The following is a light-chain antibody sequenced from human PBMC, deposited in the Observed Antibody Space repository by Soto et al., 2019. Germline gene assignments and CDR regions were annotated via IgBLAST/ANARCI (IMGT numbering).Light chain of an antibody. CDR1: SRDVGAFNY. V-gene: IGLV2-14*01. CDR2: EVG. J-gene: IGLJ1*01. Sequence: QSALTQPASVSGSPGQSITISCTGTSRDVGAFNYVSWYLQYPGKAPKLMIYEVGNRPSGVSNRFSGSKSGNTASLTISGLQAEDEADYYCGSYASGSIDVFGTWTKLNVL. CDR3: GSYASGSIDV.